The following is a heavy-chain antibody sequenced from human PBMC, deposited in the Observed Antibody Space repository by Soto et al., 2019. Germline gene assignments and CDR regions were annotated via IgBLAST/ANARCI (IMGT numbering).Heavy chain of an antibody. J-gene: IGHJ6*03. Sequence: SETLSLTCTVSGGSVSSSSYYWGWVRQPPGKGLEWIGSVYYSGSTYYNPSLKSRVTISVDTSKNQFSLKLSSVTAADTAVYYCARHDSRSWGGYCYYKDVWGKGTTVTVSS. CDR2: VYYSGST. D-gene: IGHD6-13*01. CDR1: GGSVSSSSYY. V-gene: IGHV4-39*01. CDR3: ARHDSRSWGGYCYYKDV.